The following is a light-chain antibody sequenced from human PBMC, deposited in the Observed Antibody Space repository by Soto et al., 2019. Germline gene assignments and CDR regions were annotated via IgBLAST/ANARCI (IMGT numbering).Light chain of an antibody. CDR1: SSNIGAGYD. Sequence: QSVLTQPPSVSGAXGQXXXISCTGSSSNIGAGYDVHWYQQLPGTAPKLLIYGNSNRPSGVPDRFSGSKSGTSASLAITGLQAEDEADYYCQSYDSSLSGWVFGGGTKLTVL. CDR2: GNS. J-gene: IGLJ3*02. CDR3: QSYDSSLSGWV. V-gene: IGLV1-40*01.